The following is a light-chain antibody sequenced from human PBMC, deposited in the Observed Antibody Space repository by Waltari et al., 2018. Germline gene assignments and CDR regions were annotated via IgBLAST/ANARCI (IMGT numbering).Light chain of an antibody. CDR2: EVS. J-gene: IGLJ2*01. CDR3: SSYAGTNNVV. V-gene: IGLV2-8*01. CDR1: SSDVGSFNY. Sequence: QSALTQPPSASGSPGQSVTISCTATSSDVGSFNYVSWYQQHPGKAPKLMIYEVSKRPSGVPDRFSGSKSGNTASLTVSGLQAEDEGDYYCSSYAGTNNVVFGGGTKLTVL.